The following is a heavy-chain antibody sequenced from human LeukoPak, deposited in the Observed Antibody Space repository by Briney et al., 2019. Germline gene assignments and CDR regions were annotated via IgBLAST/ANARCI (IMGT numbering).Heavy chain of an antibody. D-gene: IGHD3-22*01. Sequence: GGSLRLSCAASGFTLSSYAMSWVRQAPGKGLEWVSAISGSGGSTYYADSVKGRFTISRDNSRNTLYLQMNSLRAEDTAVYYCAKGGSFYYDTSGYLYWGQGTLVTVSS. CDR1: GFTLSSYA. CDR2: ISGSGGST. J-gene: IGHJ4*02. V-gene: IGHV3-23*01. CDR3: AKGGSFYYDTSGYLY.